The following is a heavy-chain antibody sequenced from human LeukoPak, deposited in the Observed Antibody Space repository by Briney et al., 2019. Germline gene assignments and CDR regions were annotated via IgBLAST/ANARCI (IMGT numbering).Heavy chain of an antibody. Sequence: SETLSLTCTVSGYSISSGYYWGWIRQPPGKGLEWIGSIYHSGSTYYNPSLKSRVTISVDTSKNQFSLKLSSVTAADTAVYYCARELLPPRIAEAGDWGQGTLVTVSS. CDR1: GYSISSGYY. J-gene: IGHJ4*02. V-gene: IGHV4-38-2*02. D-gene: IGHD6-19*01. CDR3: ARELLPPRIAEAGD. CDR2: IYHSGST.